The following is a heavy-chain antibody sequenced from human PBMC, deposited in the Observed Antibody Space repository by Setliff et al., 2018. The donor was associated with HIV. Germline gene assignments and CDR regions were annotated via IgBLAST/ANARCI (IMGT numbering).Heavy chain of an antibody. CDR2: IYYSGST. V-gene: IGHV4-39*01. CDR1: GGSIKSSSDY. D-gene: IGHD3-22*01. Sequence: ETLSLTCTVSGGSIKSSSDYWGWIRQPSGKGLEWIGTIYYSGSTYYNPSLKSRVTISVDTSKNQFSLKLSSVTAADTTVYYCARHSGLGGYYSPFDYWGPGTLVTVSS. J-gene: IGHJ4*02. CDR3: ARHSGLGGYYSPFDY.